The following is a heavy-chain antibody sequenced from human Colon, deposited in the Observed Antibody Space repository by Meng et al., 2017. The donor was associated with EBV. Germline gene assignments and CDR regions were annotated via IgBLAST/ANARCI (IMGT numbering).Heavy chain of an antibody. CDR1: GSTFSTYT. J-gene: IGHJ5*02. D-gene: IGHD2/OR15-2a*01. V-gene: IGHV7-4-1*02. Sequence: QVHEMQCSVEVKQPRSSVRFFCKVSGSTFSTYTKKWVGQAHGRGLEWMGVISTNTGTPTYTQGFTGRVVFSLDTSVSTAYLQISSLKAEDTAVYYCARGGNFDPWGQGTLVTVSS. CDR3: ARGGNFDP. CDR2: ISTNTGTP.